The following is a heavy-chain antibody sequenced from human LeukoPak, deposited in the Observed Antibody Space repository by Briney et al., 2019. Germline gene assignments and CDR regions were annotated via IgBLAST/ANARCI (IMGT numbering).Heavy chain of an antibody. CDR3: ARRAAGDYFDY. CDR2: IYYSGNT. Sequence: SETLSLTCTVSGGSISTSTYYWGWIRQPPGKGLEWIGTIYYSGNTYYNPSLKSRVAISVDTSKNQFSLKLSSVTAADTAVYYCARRAAGDYFDYWGQGTLVTVSS. V-gene: IGHV4-39*01. J-gene: IGHJ4*02. D-gene: IGHD6-13*01. CDR1: GGSISTSTYY.